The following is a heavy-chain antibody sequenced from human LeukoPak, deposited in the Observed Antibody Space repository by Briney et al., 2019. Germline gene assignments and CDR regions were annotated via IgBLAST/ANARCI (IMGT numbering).Heavy chain of an antibody. V-gene: IGHV4-59*08. CDR3: ARPQSGSLFYFDY. J-gene: IGHJ4*02. D-gene: IGHD6-13*01. CDR1: GGSISSYY. Sequence: SETLSLTCTVSGGSISSYYWSWIRQPPGKGLEWIGYIYYRGSTNYNPSLKSRVTISVDTSKNQFSLKLSSVTAADTAVYYCARPQSGSLFYFDYWGQGPLVTVSS. CDR2: IYYRGST.